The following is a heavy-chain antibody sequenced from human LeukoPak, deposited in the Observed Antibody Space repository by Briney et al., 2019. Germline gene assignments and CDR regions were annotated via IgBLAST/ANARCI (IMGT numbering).Heavy chain of an antibody. D-gene: IGHD4-17*01. CDR3: TTDPGDYEIY. Sequence: GGSLRLSCAASGLTFRNAWMSWVRQAPGKGLEWVGRIKSETDGGTTDYAAPMKGRFTISRDDSKNMLYLQMNSLKTEDTAVYYCTTDPGDYEIYWGQGTLVTVSS. J-gene: IGHJ4*02. V-gene: IGHV3-15*01. CDR2: IKSETDGGTT. CDR1: GLTFRNAW.